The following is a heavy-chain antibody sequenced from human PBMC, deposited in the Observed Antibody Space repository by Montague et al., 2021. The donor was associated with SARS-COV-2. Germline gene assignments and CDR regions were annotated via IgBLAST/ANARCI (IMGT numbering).Heavy chain of an antibody. D-gene: IGHD3-22*01. Sequence: SLRLSCAASGFTFSDYYMSWIRQAPGKGLEWVSYISSSGSTIYYADSVKGRFTISRDNAKNSLYLQMSSLRAEDTAVYYCARDTRYYYDSSGYPDYWGQGTLVTASS. CDR1: GFTFSDYY. V-gene: IGHV3-11*01. J-gene: IGHJ4*02. CDR2: ISSSGSTI. CDR3: ARDTRYYYDSSGYPDY.